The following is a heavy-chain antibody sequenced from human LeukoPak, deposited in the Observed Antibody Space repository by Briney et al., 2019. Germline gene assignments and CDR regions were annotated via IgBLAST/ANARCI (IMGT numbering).Heavy chain of an antibody. D-gene: IGHD3-9*01. V-gene: IGHV3-7*01. Sequence: PGGSLRLSCAASGFTFSSYWMSWVRQAPGKWLEWVANIKQDGSEKYYVDSVKGRFTISRDNAKNSLYLQMNSLRAEDTAVYYCARIALRYFDWRELGDFDYWGQGTLVTVSS. CDR3: ARIALRYFDWRELGDFDY. J-gene: IGHJ4*02. CDR2: IKQDGSEK. CDR1: GFTFSSYW.